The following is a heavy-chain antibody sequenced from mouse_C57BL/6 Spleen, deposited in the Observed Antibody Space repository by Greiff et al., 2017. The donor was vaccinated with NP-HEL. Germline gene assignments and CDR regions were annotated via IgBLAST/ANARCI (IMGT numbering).Heavy chain of an antibody. J-gene: IGHJ4*01. Sequence: QVQLQQPGAELVKPGASVKMSCKASGYTFTSYWITWVKQRPGQGLEWIGDIYPGSGSTNYNEKFKSKATLTVDTSSSTAYMQLSSLTSEDSAVYYCARRVAYGNYDAMDYWGQGTSGTVSS. D-gene: IGHD2-1*01. CDR3: ARRVAYGNYDAMDY. V-gene: IGHV1-55*01. CDR1: GYTFTSYW. CDR2: IYPGSGST.